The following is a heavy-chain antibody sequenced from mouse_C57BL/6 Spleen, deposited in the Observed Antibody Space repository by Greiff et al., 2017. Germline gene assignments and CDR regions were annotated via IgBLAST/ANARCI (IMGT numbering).Heavy chain of an antibody. CDR1: GYTFTSYW. D-gene: IGHD2-4*01. CDR3: ARFDDYDGYVDV. CDR2: IHPNSGST. Sequence: QVQLKQPGAELVKPGASVQLSCKASGYTFTSYWMHWVKQRPGQGLEWIGMIHPNSGSTNYNGKFKSKATLTVDKSSSTAYMQLSSLTSEDSAVYYCARFDDYDGYVDVWGTGTTVTVSS. J-gene: IGHJ1*03. V-gene: IGHV1-64*01.